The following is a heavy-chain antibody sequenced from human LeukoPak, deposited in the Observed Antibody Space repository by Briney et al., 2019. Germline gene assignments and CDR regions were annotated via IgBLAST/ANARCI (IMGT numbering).Heavy chain of an antibody. CDR3: ARDRSSALDI. CDR2: IYSGGST. J-gene: IGHJ3*02. CDR1: GFTVNNNY. V-gene: IGHV3-66*01. Sequence: GGSLRLSCAASGFTVNNNYMSWVRQAPGKGLEWVSLIYSGGSTYYADSVKGRFTISRDNSKNTLYLQMNSLRAEDTAVYYCARDRSSALDIWGQGTMVTVSS.